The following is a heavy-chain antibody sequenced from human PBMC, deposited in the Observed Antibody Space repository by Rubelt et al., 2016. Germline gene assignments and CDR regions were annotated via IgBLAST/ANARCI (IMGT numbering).Heavy chain of an antibody. J-gene: IGHJ4*02. V-gene: IGHV7-4-1*01. CDR1: GHTFTNYG. D-gene: IGHD6-6*01. CDR3: AQAGSSSAY. Sequence: QVQLVQSGSESEKPGASVKVSCKASGHTFTNYGMNWVRQAPGQGLEWLGWINTNTGNRTYAQGFSGRLCFYLDTSVNTAFLQIFSLKPEDTAVYYCAQAGSSSAYWGQGTLVTVSS. CDR2: INTNTGNR.